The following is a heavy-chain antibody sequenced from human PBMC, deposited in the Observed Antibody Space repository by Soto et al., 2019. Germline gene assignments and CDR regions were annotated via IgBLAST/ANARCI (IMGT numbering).Heavy chain of an antibody. V-gene: IGHV4-31*03. Sequence: QVPLQESGPRLVKPSHTLSLTCTVSGGSINTGGSYWGWIRQLAGEGLEWIGHVFYTGTAFYNPSLKSRSAISIDTSANPSFLQMISVTAADTAIYSCARRLDDTVDTFLNWFAPWCQGILVTVSS. J-gene: IGHJ5*02. D-gene: IGHD3-9*01. CDR1: GGSINTGGSY. CDR2: VFYTGTA. CDR3: ARRLDDTVDTFLNWFAP.